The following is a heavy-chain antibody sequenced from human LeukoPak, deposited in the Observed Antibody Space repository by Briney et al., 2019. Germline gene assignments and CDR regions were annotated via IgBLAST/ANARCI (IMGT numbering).Heavy chain of an antibody. V-gene: IGHV4-61*01. D-gene: IGHD6-6*01. CDR1: GDSITSDTYY. Sequence: SETLSLTCTVSGDSITSDTYYWSWIRQPPGKGLEWIGYIYYSGSTNYNPSLKSRVTISVDTSKNQFSLKLSSVTAADTAVYYCARVLGQLVPTRIYYYYYYYMDVWGKGTTVTVSS. J-gene: IGHJ6*03. CDR3: ARVLGQLVPTRIYYYYYYYMDV. CDR2: IYYSGST.